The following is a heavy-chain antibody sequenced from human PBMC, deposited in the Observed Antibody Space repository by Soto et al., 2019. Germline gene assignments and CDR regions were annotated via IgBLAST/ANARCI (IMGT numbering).Heavy chain of an antibody. CDR2: ISWNSGSI. Sequence: EVQLVESGGGLVQPGRSLRLSCAASGFTFDDYAMHWVRQAPGKGLEWVSGISWNSGSIGYADSVKGRFTISRDNAKNSLYLQMNSLRAEDTALYYCAKDIGYSSSSTVFDYWGQGTLVTVSS. CDR3: AKDIGYSSSSTVFDY. D-gene: IGHD6-6*01. J-gene: IGHJ4*02. V-gene: IGHV3-9*01. CDR1: GFTFDDYA.